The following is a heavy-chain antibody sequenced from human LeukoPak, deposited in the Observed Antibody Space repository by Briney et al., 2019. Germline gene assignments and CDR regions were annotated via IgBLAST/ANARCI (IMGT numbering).Heavy chain of an antibody. Sequence: PGGSLRLSCAASGFTFKSYGMHWVRQAPGKGLQWVAFIRYDGSNKYYTDSAKGRFTISRDDSKNTLYLQMNSLRAEDTAVYYCAKAGGSGMYSSSWYRHFDYWGQGTLVTVSS. CDR3: AKAGGSGMYSSSWYRHFDY. J-gene: IGHJ4*02. V-gene: IGHV3-30*02. CDR1: GFTFKSYG. D-gene: IGHD6-13*01. CDR2: IRYDGSNK.